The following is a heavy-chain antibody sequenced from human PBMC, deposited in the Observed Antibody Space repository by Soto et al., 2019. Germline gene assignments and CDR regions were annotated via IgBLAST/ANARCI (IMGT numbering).Heavy chain of an antibody. J-gene: IGHJ4*02. V-gene: IGHV5-10-1*01. D-gene: IGHD3-22*01. CDR2: IDPSDSQT. CDR1: GYSFSGYW. Sequence: PGESLKISCKASGYSFSGYWITWVRQKPGKGLEWMVRIDPSDSQTYYSPSFRGHVTISVTKSITTVFLQWSSLRASDTAMYYCARQIYDSDTGPNFQYYFDSWGQGTPVTVSS. CDR3: ARQIYDSDTGPNFQYYFDS.